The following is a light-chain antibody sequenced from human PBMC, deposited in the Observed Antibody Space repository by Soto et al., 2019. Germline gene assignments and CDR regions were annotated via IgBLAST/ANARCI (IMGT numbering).Light chain of an antibody. Sequence: EIVLTQSPGTLSLSPGERATLSCRASQSVSSSYLAWYQQKPGQAPRLLIYGASSRATGIPDRFSGSGSGTHFTLTISRLEPEAFAVYYCQQYGSSPTFGQGTKVEIK. V-gene: IGKV3-20*01. CDR2: GAS. CDR1: QSVSSSY. J-gene: IGKJ1*01. CDR3: QQYGSSPT.